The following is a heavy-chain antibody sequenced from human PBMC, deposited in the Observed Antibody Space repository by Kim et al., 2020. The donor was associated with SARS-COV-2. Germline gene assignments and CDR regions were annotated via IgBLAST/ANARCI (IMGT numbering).Heavy chain of an antibody. D-gene: IGHD3-16*01. CDR3: ARESFCYATNWYNGMDV. Sequence: ASVKVSCKASGYTFTSFAMNWVRQAPGQGLEWIGWINTNNGNPGYAQGFRGRFVFSLDTSVSTAYLQISSLKAEDIAVYYCARESFCYATNWYNGMDVWGQGTTVTVSS. CDR1: GYTFTSFA. CDR2: INTNNGNP. J-gene: IGHJ6*02. V-gene: IGHV7-4-1*02.